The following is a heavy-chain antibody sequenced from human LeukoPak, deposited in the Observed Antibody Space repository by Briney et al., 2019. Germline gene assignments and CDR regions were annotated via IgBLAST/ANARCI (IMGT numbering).Heavy chain of an antibody. CDR3: ARSRSSFNYGMDV. J-gene: IGHJ6*02. CDR2: IYYSGST. CDR1: GGSISSYY. V-gene: IGHV4-59*01. D-gene: IGHD6-13*01. Sequence: SETLSLTCTVSGGSISSYYWSWIRQPPGKGLEWIGYIYYSGSTNYNPSLKSRVTISVDTSENQFSLKLSSVTAADTAVYYCARSRSSFNYGMDVWGQGTTVTVSS.